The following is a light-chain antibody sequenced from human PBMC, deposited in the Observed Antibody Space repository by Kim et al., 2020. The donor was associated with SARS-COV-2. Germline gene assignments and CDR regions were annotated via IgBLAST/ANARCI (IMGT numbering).Light chain of an antibody. Sequence: DIQMTQSPSTLSASVGDRVTITCRASQSISSWLAWYQQKPGKAPKLLFYKASSLESGVPSRFSGSGSGTEFTLTISSLQPDDFATYYCQQYNGWTFSQGTKVDIK. V-gene: IGKV1-5*03. CDR2: KAS. CDR1: QSISSW. J-gene: IGKJ1*01. CDR3: QQYNGWT.